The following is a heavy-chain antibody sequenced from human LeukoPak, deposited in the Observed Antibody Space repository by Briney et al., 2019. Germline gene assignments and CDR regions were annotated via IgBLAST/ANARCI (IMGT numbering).Heavy chain of an antibody. D-gene: IGHD3-16*01. CDR1: GGSMSSYY. CDR3: ARGRYGWLPFDY. V-gene: IGHV4-59*01. J-gene: IGHJ4*02. Sequence: SKTLSLTCTVSGGSMSSYYWSWIRQPPGKGLEWIGYIYYSGSTNYNPSLKSRVTISVDTSKNQFTLKLSSVTAADTAVYYCARGRYGWLPFDYWGQGTLVTVSS. CDR2: IYYSGST.